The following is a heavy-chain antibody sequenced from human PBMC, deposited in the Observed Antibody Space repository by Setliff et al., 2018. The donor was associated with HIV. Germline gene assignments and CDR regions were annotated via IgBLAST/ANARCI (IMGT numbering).Heavy chain of an antibody. CDR2: IRSKDYGGTT. CDR3: VTGVGTSSVDY. CDR1: GFTFRDYA. V-gene: IGHV3-49*04. J-gene: IGHJ4*02. Sequence: GSLRLSCTASGFTFRDYAMSWVRQAPGKGLEWVGLIRSKDYGGTTVYAASAKGRFTISRDDSKSRAYLQMNSLRSEDTAVYYCVTGVGTSSVDYWGQGTMVTVSS. D-gene: IGHD3-22*01.